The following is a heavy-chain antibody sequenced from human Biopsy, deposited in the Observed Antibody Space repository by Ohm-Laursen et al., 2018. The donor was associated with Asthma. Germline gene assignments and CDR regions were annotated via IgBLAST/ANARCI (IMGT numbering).Heavy chain of an antibody. CDR1: GFVFSQSG. J-gene: IGHJ3*02. V-gene: IGHV3-30*03. D-gene: IGHD3-22*01. Sequence: SLRLFCAASGFVFSQSGMHWVRQAPGKGLEWVALISSDGHNKYYEDSVKGRFTISRDNSRNRLYLQINRLTVEDSAVYFCARQSGQDYGDSSGFDIWGQGTKVAVSS. CDR3: ARQSGQDYGDSSGFDI. CDR2: ISSDGHNK.